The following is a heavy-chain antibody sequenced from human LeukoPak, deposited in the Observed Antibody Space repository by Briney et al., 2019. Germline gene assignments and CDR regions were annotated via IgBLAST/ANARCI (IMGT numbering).Heavy chain of an antibody. J-gene: IGHJ4*02. Sequence: ASVKVSCKASGYTFTSYAMHWVRQAPGQRLEWMGWINAGNGNTKYSQKFQGRVTITRDTSASTAYMELSSLRSEDTAVYYCARRGVGATLFDYWGLGTLVTVSS. CDR3: ARRGVGATLFDY. CDR1: GYTFTSYA. CDR2: INAGNGNT. V-gene: IGHV1-3*01. D-gene: IGHD1-26*01.